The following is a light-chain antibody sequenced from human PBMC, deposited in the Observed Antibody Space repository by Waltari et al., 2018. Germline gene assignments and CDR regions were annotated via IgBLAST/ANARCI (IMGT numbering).Light chain of an antibody. CDR2: DVT. J-gene: IGLJ2*01. V-gene: IGLV2-14*03. CDR1: SRAVGGYNF. CDR3: GSYRYGSSLV. Sequence: QSALTQPASVSGSPGQSIAISCAGTSRAVGGYNFVTRSQQQPGKAPKTRIYDVTKRPSGVSDRFSGSKSGNTASLTISGLQAEDEGDYYCGSYRYGSSLVFGGGTRLTVL.